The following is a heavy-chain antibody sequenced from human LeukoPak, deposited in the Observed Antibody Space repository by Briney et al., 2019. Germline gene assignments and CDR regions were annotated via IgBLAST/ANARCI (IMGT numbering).Heavy chain of an antibody. J-gene: IGHJ4*02. Sequence: GGSLRLSCAASGFTFDDYAMHWVRQAPGKGLELVSGISWNSGSTGYADSVKGRFTISRDNAKNSLYLQMNSLRAEDTALYYCARDGGSLDDYGDYWGQGTLVTVSS. D-gene: IGHD4/OR15-4a*01. CDR1: GFTFDDYA. CDR2: ISWNSGST. CDR3: ARDGGSLDDYGDY. V-gene: IGHV3-9*01.